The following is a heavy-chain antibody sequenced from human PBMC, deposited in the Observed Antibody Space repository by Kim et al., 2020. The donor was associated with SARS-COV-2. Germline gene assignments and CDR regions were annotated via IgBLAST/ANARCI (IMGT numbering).Heavy chain of an antibody. Sequence: GGSLRLSCAASGFTFSSSWMSWVRQAPGKGLEWVANIKQDGSEKFYVDSVKGRFTISRDNAKSSLYLQMNSLRDEDSAVYYCARGSGWYYYWGQGTPVTVSS. D-gene: IGHD6-19*01. J-gene: IGHJ4*02. CDR3: ARGSGWYYY. V-gene: IGHV3-7*01. CDR1: GFTFSSSW. CDR2: IKQDGSEK.